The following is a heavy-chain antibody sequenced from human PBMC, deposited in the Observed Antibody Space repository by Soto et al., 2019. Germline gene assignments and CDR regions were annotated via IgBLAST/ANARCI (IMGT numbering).Heavy chain of an antibody. D-gene: IGHD6-13*01. CDR3: ASRSSSWYYFDY. Sequence: GASVKVSCKASGGTLSSYSISWVRQAPGQGLEWMGRIIPILGIANYAQKFQGRVTITADKSTSTAYMELSSLRSEDTAVYYCASRSSSWYYFDYWGQGTLVTVSS. CDR2: IIPILGIA. J-gene: IGHJ4*02. V-gene: IGHV1-69*02. CDR1: GGTLSSYS.